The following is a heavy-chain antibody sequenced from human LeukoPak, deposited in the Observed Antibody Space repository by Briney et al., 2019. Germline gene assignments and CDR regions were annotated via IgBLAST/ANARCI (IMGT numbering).Heavy chain of an antibody. Sequence: PGGSLRLSCAASGFTFSSYWMHWVRQAPGKGLVWVSRINSDGSSTSYADSVKGRFTISRDNSKNTLYLQMDSLRADDTAVYYCARDPGVNWFDPWGQGTLVTVSS. CDR1: GFTFSSYW. CDR2: INSDGSST. J-gene: IGHJ5*02. CDR3: ARDPGVNWFDP. V-gene: IGHV3-74*01. D-gene: IGHD3-3*01.